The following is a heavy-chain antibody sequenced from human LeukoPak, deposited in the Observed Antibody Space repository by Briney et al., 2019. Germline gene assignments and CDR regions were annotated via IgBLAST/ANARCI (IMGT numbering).Heavy chain of an antibody. CDR2: INHSGST. V-gene: IGHV4-34*01. CDR1: GGSFSGYY. CDR3: ARWWRGVTSMVSGNWFDP. D-gene: IGHD2-15*01. Sequence: SETLSLTCAVYGGSFSGYYWSWLRQPPGKGLEWIGEINHSGSTNYNPSLKSRVTISVDTSKNQFSLKLSSVTAADTAVYYCARWWRGVTSMVSGNWFDPWGQGTLVTVSS. J-gene: IGHJ5*02.